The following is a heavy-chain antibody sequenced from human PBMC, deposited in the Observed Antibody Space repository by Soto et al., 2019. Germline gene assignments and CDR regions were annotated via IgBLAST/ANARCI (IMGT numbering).Heavy chain of an antibody. CDR2: INHSGST. D-gene: IGHD3-3*01. V-gene: IGHV4-34*01. J-gene: IGHJ6*02. CDR3: ARDRERVVRYYYYYYGMDV. Sequence: SETLSLTCAVYGGSFSGYYWSWIRQPPGKGLEWIGEINHSGSTNYNPSLKSRVTISVDTSKNQFSLKLSSVTAADTAVYYCARDRERVVRYYYYYYGMDVWGQGTTVTVSS. CDR1: GGSFSGYY.